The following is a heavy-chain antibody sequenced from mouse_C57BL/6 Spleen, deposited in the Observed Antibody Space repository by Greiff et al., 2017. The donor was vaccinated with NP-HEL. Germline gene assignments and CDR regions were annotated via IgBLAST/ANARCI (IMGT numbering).Heavy chain of an antibody. CDR3: ARDGGYYFDFDV. Sequence: DVQLVESGPGLVKPSQSLSLTCSVTGYSITSGYYWNWIRQFPGNKLEWMGYISYDGSNNYNPSLKNRISITRDTSKNQFFLKLNSVTTEDTATYYCARDGGYYFDFDVWGTGTTVTVSS. V-gene: IGHV3-6*01. CDR1: GYSITSGYY. CDR2: ISYDGSN. J-gene: IGHJ1*03. D-gene: IGHD2-3*01.